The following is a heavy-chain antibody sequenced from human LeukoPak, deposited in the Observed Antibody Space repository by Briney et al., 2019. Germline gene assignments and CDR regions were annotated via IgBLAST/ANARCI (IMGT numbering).Heavy chain of an antibody. CDR2: MNPNSGNT. CDR1: GYTFTSYD. D-gene: IGHD2-2*01. Sequence: GASVKVSCKASGYTFTSYDINWVRQATGQGLEWMGWMNPNSGNTGYAQKFQGRVTMTRNTSISTAYMELSSLRSEDAAVYYCARGRVVVVPAAKAHNNWFDPWGQGTLVTVSS. CDR3: ARGRVVVVPAAKAHNNWFDP. V-gene: IGHV1-8*01. J-gene: IGHJ5*02.